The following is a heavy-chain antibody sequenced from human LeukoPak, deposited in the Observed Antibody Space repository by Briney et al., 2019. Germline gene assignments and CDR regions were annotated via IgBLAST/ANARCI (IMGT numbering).Heavy chain of an antibody. CDR3: ARVPQQWPVRDYFDY. V-gene: IGHV3-7*01. Sequence: GGSLRLSCAASGFTFSSYWMSWVRQAPGKGLEWVANIKQDGSEKYYVDSVKGRFTISRDNAKNSLYLQMNSLRAEDTAVYYCARVPQQWPVRDYFDYWGQGTLVTVSS. J-gene: IGHJ4*02. CDR1: GFTFSSYW. CDR2: IKQDGSEK. D-gene: IGHD6-19*01.